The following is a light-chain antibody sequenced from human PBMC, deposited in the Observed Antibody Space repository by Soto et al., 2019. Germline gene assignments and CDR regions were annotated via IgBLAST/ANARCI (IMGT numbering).Light chain of an antibody. V-gene: IGLV1-44*01. CDR2: TSN. J-gene: IGLJ1*01. CDR3: ATWDDSLHGYV. Sequence: QSVLTQPPSASGTPGQRVTISCSGSNSNIGSNKVNWYQQLPGTAPKLLIYTSNQRPSGVPDRFSGSKSGTSASLAISGPHSEDEADYYCATWDDSLHGYVFGTGTKVTVL. CDR1: NSNIGSNK.